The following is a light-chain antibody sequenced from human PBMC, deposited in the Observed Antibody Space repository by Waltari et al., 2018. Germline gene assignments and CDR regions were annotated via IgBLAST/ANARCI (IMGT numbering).Light chain of an antibody. CDR3: QQTYGSPPT. V-gene: IGKV1-39*01. Sequence: DIQMTQSPSSLSASVGDRVTITCRASQRISTYLHWYQQKPGKAPKLLVYASSNFQTGVSSRFSGSGSGTDFTLTISSLEPEDFATYYCQQTYGSPPTFGPGTKVDI. CDR1: QRISTY. J-gene: IGKJ3*01. CDR2: ASS.